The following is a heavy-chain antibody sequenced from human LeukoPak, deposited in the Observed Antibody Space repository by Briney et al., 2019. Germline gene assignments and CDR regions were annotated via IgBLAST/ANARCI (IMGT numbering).Heavy chain of an antibody. J-gene: IGHJ4*02. CDR2: IIPIFGTA. CDR1: GGTFSSYA. D-gene: IGHD3-16*01. CDR3: ARGGGIEARPGGVNFDY. Sequence: SVKVSCKASGGTFSSYAISWVRQAPGQGLEWMGGIIPIFGTANYAQKFQGRVTITTDESTSTAYMELSSLRSEDTAVYYCARGGGIEARPGGVNFDYWGQGTLVTVSS. V-gene: IGHV1-69*05.